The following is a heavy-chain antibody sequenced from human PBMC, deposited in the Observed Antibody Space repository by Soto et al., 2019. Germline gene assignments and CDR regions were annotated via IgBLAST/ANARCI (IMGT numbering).Heavy chain of an antibody. CDR3: TSSALIDYYYYYGMDV. CDR1: GFTFSGSA. J-gene: IGHJ6*02. V-gene: IGHV3-73*02. Sequence: EMQLVESGGGLVQPGGSLKLSCAASGFTFSGSAMHWVRQASGKGLEWVGRIRSKANSYATAYAASVKGRFTISRDDSKNTAYLQMNSLKTGDTAVYYCTSSALIDYYYYYGMDVWGQGTTVTVSS. D-gene: IGHD3-22*01. CDR2: IRSKANSYAT.